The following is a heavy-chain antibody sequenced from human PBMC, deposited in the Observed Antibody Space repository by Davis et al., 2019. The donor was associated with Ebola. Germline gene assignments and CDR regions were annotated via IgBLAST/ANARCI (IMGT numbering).Heavy chain of an antibody. Sequence: ASVKVSCKASGYTFTGYYMHWVRQAPGHGLEWMGWINPNSGGTNYAQKFQGWVTMTRDTSISTAYMELSRRRSDDTAVYYCAREGGNYDSSGYSFDYWGQGTLVTVSS. J-gene: IGHJ4*02. D-gene: IGHD3-22*01. V-gene: IGHV1-2*04. CDR3: AREGGNYDSSGYSFDY. CDR2: INPNSGGT. CDR1: GYTFTGYY.